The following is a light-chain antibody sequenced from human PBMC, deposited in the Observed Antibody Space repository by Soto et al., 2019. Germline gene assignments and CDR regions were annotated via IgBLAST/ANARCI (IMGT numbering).Light chain of an antibody. Sequence: DIEMTQSPSTLSAAVGDRVTITCRASQSISTSLAWYQQKPGKAPKLLIHDASSLESGVPSRFSGSGSGTEFTLTISSLQPDDFATYYCQQYDSYSTFGQGTKVDIK. CDR1: QSISTS. CDR3: QQYDSYST. CDR2: DAS. V-gene: IGKV1-5*01. J-gene: IGKJ1*01.